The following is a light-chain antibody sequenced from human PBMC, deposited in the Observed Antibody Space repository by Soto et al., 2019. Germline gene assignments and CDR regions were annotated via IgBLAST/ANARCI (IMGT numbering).Light chain of an antibody. CDR3: QTWGTGIHV. J-gene: IGLJ1*01. CDR2: LNSDGSH. CDR1: SRHSSYA. V-gene: IGLV4-69*01. Sequence: QPVLTQSPSASASLGASVKLTWTLSSRHSSYAIAWHQQQPEKGPRYLMKLNSDGSHSKGDGIPDRFSGSSSGAERYLIISRLQSEDEADYYCQTWGTGIHVFGTGTKLTVL.